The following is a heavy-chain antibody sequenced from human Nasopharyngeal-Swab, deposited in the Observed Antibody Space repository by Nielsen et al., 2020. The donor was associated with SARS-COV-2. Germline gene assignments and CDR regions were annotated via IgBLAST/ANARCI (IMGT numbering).Heavy chain of an antibody. CDR3: ARGRGSSGYYPTDY. CDR2: INTNTGTP. CDR1: GYAFTKYA. Sequence: ASAKVSCKASGYAFTKYAMNCVRQAPGQGLEWMGWINTNTGTPTYAQGFTGRFVFSLDTAVSTAYLQISSLKPEDTGVYYCARGRGSSGYYPTDYWGQGTLVTVSS. V-gene: IGHV7-4-1*02. J-gene: IGHJ4*02. D-gene: IGHD3-22*01.